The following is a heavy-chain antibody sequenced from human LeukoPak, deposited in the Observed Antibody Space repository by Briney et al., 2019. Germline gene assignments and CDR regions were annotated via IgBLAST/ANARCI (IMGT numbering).Heavy chain of an antibody. V-gene: IGHV1-18*01. CDR1: GYTFTSYG. D-gene: IGHD3-22*01. Sequence: ASVKVSCKASGYTFTSYGISWVRQAPGQGLEWMGWISAYNGNTNYAQKLQGRVTMTTDTSTSTAYMELRSLRSDDTAVYYCATSPTYYYDSSGYSALDIWGQGTMVTVSS. J-gene: IGHJ3*02. CDR2: ISAYNGNT. CDR3: ATSPTYYYDSSGYSALDI.